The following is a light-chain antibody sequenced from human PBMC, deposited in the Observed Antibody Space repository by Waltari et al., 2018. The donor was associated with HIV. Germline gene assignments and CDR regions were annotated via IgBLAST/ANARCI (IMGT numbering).Light chain of an antibody. V-gene: IGLV2-8*01. Sequence: QSALTQSPSAPGPPGQSVNISCSGANRSIHDYNSFSWYQQHSDRPPKLIIFEVTKRPSGVPERFSGSKSGNTASLFVSGLQPEDEATYFCSSFAGTHKLFGGGTKLTVL. CDR2: EVT. J-gene: IGLJ2*01. CDR3: SSFAGTHKL. CDR1: NRSIHDYNS.